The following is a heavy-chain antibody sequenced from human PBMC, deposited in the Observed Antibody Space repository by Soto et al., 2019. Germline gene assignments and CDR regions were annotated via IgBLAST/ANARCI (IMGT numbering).Heavy chain of an antibody. CDR1: GGSFSGYY. CDR3: ARANWYSEY. Sequence: SETLSLTCAVYGGSFSGYYWSWIRQPPGKGLEWIGEINHSGSTNYNPSLKSRVTISVDTSKNQFSLKLSSVTAADTAIYYCARANWYSEYWGQGTLVTVSS. J-gene: IGHJ4*02. D-gene: IGHD7-27*01. CDR2: INHSGST. V-gene: IGHV4-34*01.